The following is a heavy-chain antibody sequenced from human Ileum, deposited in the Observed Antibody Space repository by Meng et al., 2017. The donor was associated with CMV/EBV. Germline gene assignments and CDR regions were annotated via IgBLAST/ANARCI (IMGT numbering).Heavy chain of an antibody. D-gene: IGHD4-23*01. CDR1: GGSFSDYY. J-gene: IGHJ4*02. Sequence: QVQLRQGGEGLLKPSETLSLTCAVYGGSFSDYYWIWIRQSPGKGLEWIGEVHHSGITNYNPSLKSRVTISVDTSKNQFFLKLTSVTAADTGLYYCATNSEDYWGQGTLVTVSS. V-gene: IGHV4-34*01. CDR2: VHHSGIT. CDR3: ATNSEDY.